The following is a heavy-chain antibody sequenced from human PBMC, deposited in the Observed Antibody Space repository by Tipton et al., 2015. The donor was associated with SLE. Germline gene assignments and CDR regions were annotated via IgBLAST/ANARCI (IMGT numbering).Heavy chain of an antibody. CDR1: GYTFTSYA. D-gene: IGHD6-19*01. CDR2: INAGNGNT. Sequence: QSGAEVKKPGASVKVSCKASGYTFTSYAMHWVRQAPGQRLEWMGWINAGNGNTKYSQKFQGRVTITRDTPASTAYMELSSLRSEDTAVYYCARDSSGWHNWFDPWGQGTLVTVSS. CDR3: ARDSSGWHNWFDP. V-gene: IGHV1-3*01. J-gene: IGHJ5*02.